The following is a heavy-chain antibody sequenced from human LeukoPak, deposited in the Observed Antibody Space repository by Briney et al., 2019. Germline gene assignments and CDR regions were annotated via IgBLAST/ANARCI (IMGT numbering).Heavy chain of an antibody. Sequence: ASVKVSCKASGGTFSSYAISWVRQAPGQGLEWMGSIIPIYATPNYAQKLQGRLTITADESTTTAYMELTSLRSEDTAVYFCAKDDAWGRYKHWGQGTLVTVSS. CDR1: GGTFSSYA. J-gene: IGHJ1*01. CDR3: AKDDAWGRYKH. CDR2: IIPIYATP. V-gene: IGHV1-69*13. D-gene: IGHD3-16*01.